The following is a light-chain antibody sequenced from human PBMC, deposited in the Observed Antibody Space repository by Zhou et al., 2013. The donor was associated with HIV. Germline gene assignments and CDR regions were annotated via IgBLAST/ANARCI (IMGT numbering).Light chain of an antibody. Sequence: DIQMTQSPSSLSASVGDRVTITCRASQSISSYLNWYQQKPGKAPRLLIYDASSLETGVPSRFSGRRSGTQFTLTISSLQPDDFATYYCQQSTHVPXLTFDG. CDR3: QQSTHVPXLT. CDR1: QSISSY. V-gene: IGKV1-39*01. J-gene: IGKJ4*02. CDR2: DAS.